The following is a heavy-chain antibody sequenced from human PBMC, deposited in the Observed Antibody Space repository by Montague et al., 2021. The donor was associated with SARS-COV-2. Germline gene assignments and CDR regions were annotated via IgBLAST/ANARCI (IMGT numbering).Heavy chain of an antibody. CDR2: INHRGST. CDR1: GGSFSGYY. J-gene: IGHJ3*02. D-gene: IGHD3-3*01. Sequence: SETLSLTCAVYGGSFSGYYWSWIRQPPGKGLEWIGEINHRGSTNYNPSLKSRVIISVDTSKNQFSLKLSSVTAADTAVYYCARGTGPRSITRFSVIISGHCFDIWGQGTMVTVSS. V-gene: IGHV4-34*01. CDR3: ARGTGPRSITRFSVIISGHCFDI.